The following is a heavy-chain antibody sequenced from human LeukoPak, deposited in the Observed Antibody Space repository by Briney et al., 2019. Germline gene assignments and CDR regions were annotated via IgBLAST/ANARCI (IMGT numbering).Heavy chain of an antibody. J-gene: IGHJ6*03. CDR2: IYYLGGT. CDR1: GDSMRNTNYY. CDR3: ARLQSRRYYYYYMDV. Sequence: SETLSLTCTVSGDSMRNTNYYWGWIRQPPGKGLEWIGGIYYLGGTNYNPSLESRVTMSIDTSNNQFSLKLSSVTAADTAVYYCARLQSRRYYYYYMDVWGTGTTVTVSS. V-gene: IGHV4-39*01.